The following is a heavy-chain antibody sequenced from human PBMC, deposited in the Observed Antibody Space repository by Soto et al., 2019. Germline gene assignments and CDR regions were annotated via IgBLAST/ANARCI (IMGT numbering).Heavy chain of an antibody. D-gene: IGHD2-15*01. CDR3: ARENVVVLSAFIDY. Sequence: QVQLQESGPGLVKPSETLSLTCTVSGGSISSYFWTWIRQPAGKGLEWIGRIHTSGTTNYNPSLKSRVTMSVDTSKNQFSLKLNSVTAADTAVYYCARENVVVLSAFIDYWGQGILVTVSS. CDR2: IHTSGTT. V-gene: IGHV4-4*07. J-gene: IGHJ4*02. CDR1: GGSISSYF.